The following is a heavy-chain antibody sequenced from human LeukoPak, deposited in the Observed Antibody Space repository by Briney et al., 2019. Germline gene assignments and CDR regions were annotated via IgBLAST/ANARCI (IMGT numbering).Heavy chain of an antibody. Sequence: ASVKVSCKASGHTFARYYIHWVRQAPGQGLEWMGIINPSGGSTRYAQKFQGRVTMTRDTSTSTVYMELSSLRSDDTAVYYCARGGYYDSSGSFDPWGQGTLVTVSS. J-gene: IGHJ5*02. CDR1: GHTFARYY. V-gene: IGHV1-46*01. CDR2: INPSGGST. CDR3: ARGGYYDSSGSFDP. D-gene: IGHD3-22*01.